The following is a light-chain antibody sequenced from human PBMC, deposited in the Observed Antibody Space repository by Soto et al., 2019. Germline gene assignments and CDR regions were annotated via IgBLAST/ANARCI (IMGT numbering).Light chain of an antibody. V-gene: IGKV1-5*01. Sequence: DIQLTQSPPTLSASVGDRVTITCRASQSIRYYLAWYQQMPGKAPKLLIYGASSLQSGVPSRFSCSGSGTEFTHTISSLQPDDFATYFCQHHNSYSQTFGQGTKVEIK. J-gene: IGKJ1*01. CDR2: GAS. CDR1: QSIRYY. CDR3: QHHNSYSQT.